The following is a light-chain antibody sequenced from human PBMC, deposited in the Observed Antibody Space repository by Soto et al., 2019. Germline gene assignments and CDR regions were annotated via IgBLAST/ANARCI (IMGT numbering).Light chain of an antibody. CDR1: KSISSY. CDR3: QQSYSTPRKT. Sequence: DIQMTQSPSSLSASVGDRVTITCRASKSISSYLNWYQQKPGKAPKLLIYAASSLQSGVPSRFSGSGSGTDFTLTISSLQPEDFATYYCQQSYSTPRKTFGQGTKVEIK. CDR2: AAS. J-gene: IGKJ1*01. V-gene: IGKV1-39*01.